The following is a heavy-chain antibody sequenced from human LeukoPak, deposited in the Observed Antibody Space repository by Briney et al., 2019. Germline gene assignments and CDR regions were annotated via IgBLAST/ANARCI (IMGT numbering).Heavy chain of an antibody. V-gene: IGHV4-34*01. CDR2: IDHSGST. J-gene: IGHJ6*03. CDR3: ARGGFGVVMGYYYYYMDV. Sequence: MSSETLSLTCAVYGGSFSGYYWSWIRQPPGKGLEWIGEIDHSGSTNYNPSLKSRVTISVDTSTNHFSLKLNSVTAADTAVYYCARGGFGVVMGYYYYYMDVWGKGTTVTVSS. D-gene: IGHD3-3*01. CDR1: GGSFSGYY.